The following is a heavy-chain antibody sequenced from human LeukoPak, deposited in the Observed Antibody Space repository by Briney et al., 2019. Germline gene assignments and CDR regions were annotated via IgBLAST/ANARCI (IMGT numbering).Heavy chain of an antibody. CDR1: GGSISSYH. J-gene: IGHJ4*02. Sequence: PSETLSLTCTVSGGSISSYHWSWIRQPPGKGLEWIGYIYYSGSTNYNPSLKSRVTMSVDTSKNQFSLRLYSVTAADTALYYCAREDPSRGSYYAYWGQGTLVTVSS. CDR3: AREDPSRGSYYAY. CDR2: IYYSGST. D-gene: IGHD1-26*01. V-gene: IGHV4-59*12.